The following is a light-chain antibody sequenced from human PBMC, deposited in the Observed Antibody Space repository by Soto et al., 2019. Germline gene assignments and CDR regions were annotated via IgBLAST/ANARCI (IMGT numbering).Light chain of an antibody. CDR3: QQYNNWLTWT. Sequence: EIVMTQSPATLSLSPGERATLSCRASQSVSSNLAWYQQKPGQAPRLLIYDASTRATAIPARFSGSGSGTEFTLTISSLQSEDFATYYCQQYNNWLTWTFGQGTTVEIK. CDR1: QSVSSN. J-gene: IGKJ1*01. V-gene: IGKV3-15*01. CDR2: DAS.